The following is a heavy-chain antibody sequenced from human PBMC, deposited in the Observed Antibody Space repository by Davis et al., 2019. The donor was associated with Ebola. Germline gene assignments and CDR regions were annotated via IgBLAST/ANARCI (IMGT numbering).Heavy chain of an antibody. D-gene: IGHD6-6*01. J-gene: IGHJ4*02. CDR3: ATNTTSSAFDR. CDR1: GGTLYSGSLY. V-gene: IGHV4-61*09. CDR2: IFPSWST. Sequence: PSETLSLTCTVSGGTLYSGSLYWSWIRQPAGKALEWIGQIFPSWSTNYNPSLKSRVSLSVDTSKNQFSLKLTSVTAADTAVYYCATNTTSSAFDRWGQGIPVTVSS.